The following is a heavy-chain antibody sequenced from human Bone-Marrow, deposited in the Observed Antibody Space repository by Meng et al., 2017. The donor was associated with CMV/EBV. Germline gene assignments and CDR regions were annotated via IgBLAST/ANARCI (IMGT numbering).Heavy chain of an antibody. CDR1: GFTFSSYA. D-gene: IGHD6-19*01. J-gene: IGHJ4*02. CDR3: ARAEDSSGWYQLDY. Sequence: GESLKISCAASGFTFSSYAMHWVRQAPGKGLEWVAVISYDGSNKYYADSVKGRFTISRDKSKNTLYLQMNSLRAEDTAVYYCARAEDSSGWYQLDYWGQGTLVTVSS. CDR2: ISYDGSNK. V-gene: IGHV3-30*04.